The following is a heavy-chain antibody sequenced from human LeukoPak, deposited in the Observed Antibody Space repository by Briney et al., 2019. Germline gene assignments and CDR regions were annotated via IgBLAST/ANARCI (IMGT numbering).Heavy chain of an antibody. Sequence: ASVKVSCKASGGTFSSYAISWVRQAPGQGLEWMGGIIPIFGTANYAQKFQGRVTITADESTSTAYMELSSLRSEDTAVYYGASLGERGAFDIWGQGTMVTVS. CDR1: GGTFSSYA. V-gene: IGHV1-69*01. D-gene: IGHD7-27*01. CDR3: ASLGERGAFDI. J-gene: IGHJ3*02. CDR2: IIPIFGTA.